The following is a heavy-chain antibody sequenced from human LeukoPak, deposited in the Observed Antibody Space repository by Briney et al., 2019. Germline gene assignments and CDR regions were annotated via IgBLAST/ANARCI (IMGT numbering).Heavy chain of an antibody. CDR3: ARDGRYCSGGSCRDYGMDV. V-gene: IGHV1-69*04. D-gene: IGHD2-15*01. Sequence: PEASVKVSCKASGGTFSSYAISWVRQAPGQGLEWMGRIIPILGIANYAQKFQGRVTITADKSTSTAYMGLSSLRSEDTAVYYCARDGRYCSGGSCRDYGMDVWGQGTTVTVSS. CDR1: GGTFSSYA. J-gene: IGHJ6*02. CDR2: IIPILGIA.